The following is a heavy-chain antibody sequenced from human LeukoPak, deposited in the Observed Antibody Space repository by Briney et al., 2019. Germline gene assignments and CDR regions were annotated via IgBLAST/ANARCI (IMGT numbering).Heavy chain of an antibody. CDR3: ARCRTTVTAMPGY. CDR2: INKDESEK. CDR1: GFTFSSYW. D-gene: IGHD4-17*01. J-gene: IGHJ4*02. V-gene: IGHV3-7*03. Sequence: GGSLRLSCEASGFTFSSYWMNWARQAPGKGLEWVANINKDESEKYYVDSVKGRFTISRDNAKNSLYLQMNSLRAEDTAVYYCARCRTTVTAMPGYWGQGTLVTVSS.